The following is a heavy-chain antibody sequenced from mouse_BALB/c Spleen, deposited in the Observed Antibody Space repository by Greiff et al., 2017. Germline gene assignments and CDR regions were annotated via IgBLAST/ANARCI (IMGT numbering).Heavy chain of an antibody. CDR3: ARSGSSGYVDYAMDY. J-gene: IGHJ4*01. D-gene: IGHD3-1*01. CDR1: GDSITSGY. Sequence: EVKLVESGPSLVKPSQTLSLTCSVTGDSITSGYWNWIRKFPGNKLEYMGYISYSGSTYYNPSLKSRISITRDTSKNQYYLQLNSVTTEDTATYYCARSGSSGYVDYAMDYWGQGTSVTVSS. V-gene: IGHV3-8*02. CDR2: ISYSGST.